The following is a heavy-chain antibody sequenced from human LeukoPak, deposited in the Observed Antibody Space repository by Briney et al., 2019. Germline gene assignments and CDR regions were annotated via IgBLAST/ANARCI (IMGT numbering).Heavy chain of an antibody. CDR2: IIPIFGTA. CDR1: GGTLSSYA. Sequence: SVKVSCKASGGTLSSYAISWVRQAPGQGLEWMGGIIPIFGTANYAQKFQGRVTITTDESTSTAYMELSSLRSEDTAVYYCARRRSIAGWFDPWGQGTLVTVSS. D-gene: IGHD6-6*01. CDR3: ARRRSIAGWFDP. J-gene: IGHJ5*02. V-gene: IGHV1-69*05.